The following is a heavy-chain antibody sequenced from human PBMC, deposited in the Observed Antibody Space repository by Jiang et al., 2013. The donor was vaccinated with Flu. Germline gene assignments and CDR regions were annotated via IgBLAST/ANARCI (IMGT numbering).Heavy chain of an antibody. CDR3: ARCFFPLVGIMGDHIAARRGAFDI. CDR1: GYSFTSYW. CDR2: IYPGDSDT. J-gene: IGHJ3*02. V-gene: IGHV5-51*01. Sequence: GAEVKKPGESLKISCKGSGYSFTSYWIGWVRQMPGKGLEWMGIIYPGDSDTRYSPSFQGQVTISADKSISTAYLQWSSLKASDTAMYYCARCFFPLVGIMGDHIAARRGAFDIWGQGTMVTVSS. D-gene: IGHD6-6*01.